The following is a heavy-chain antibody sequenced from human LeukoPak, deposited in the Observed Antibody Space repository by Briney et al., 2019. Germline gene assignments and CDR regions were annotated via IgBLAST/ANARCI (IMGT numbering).Heavy chain of an antibody. V-gene: IGHV4-34*01. CDR2: INHSGST. CDR3: ARGTYYYDSSGPENWFDP. CDR1: GGSFSGYY. Sequence: SETLSLTCAVYGGSFSGYYWSWIRQPPGKGLEWIGEINHSGSTNYNPSLKSRVTISVDTSKNQFSPKLSSVTAADTAVYYCARGTYYYDSSGPENWFDPWGQGTLVTVSS. D-gene: IGHD3-22*01. J-gene: IGHJ5*02.